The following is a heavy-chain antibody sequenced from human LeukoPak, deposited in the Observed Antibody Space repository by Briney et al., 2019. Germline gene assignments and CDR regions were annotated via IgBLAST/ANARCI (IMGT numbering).Heavy chain of an antibody. J-gene: IGHJ4*02. Sequence: GGSLRLSCAASGFTFSSYSMNWVRQAPGKGLEWVSSISSSSSYIYYADSVKGRFTISRDNAKNSLYLQMNSLRAEDTAVYYCARDLTMVRGVPDYWGQGTLVTDSS. D-gene: IGHD3-10*01. CDR1: GFTFSSYS. CDR3: ARDLTMVRGVPDY. V-gene: IGHV3-21*01. CDR2: ISSSSSYI.